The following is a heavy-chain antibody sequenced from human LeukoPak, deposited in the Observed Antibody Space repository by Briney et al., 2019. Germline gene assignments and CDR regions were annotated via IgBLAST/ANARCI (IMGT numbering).Heavy chain of an antibody. CDR1: GFAFSSYH. CDR2: VTANSDNI. V-gene: IGHV3-23*01. J-gene: IGHJ4*02. D-gene: IGHD3-10*01. CDR3: ANLQKGNYKANF. Sequence: GGSLRLSCVGSGFAFSSYHLSWVRQIPGKGLEWLSVVTANSDNIYYADSVKGRFTISRDNSKDTLYLQMNGLRAEDSALYYCANLQKGNYKANFWGQGTLVTVSS.